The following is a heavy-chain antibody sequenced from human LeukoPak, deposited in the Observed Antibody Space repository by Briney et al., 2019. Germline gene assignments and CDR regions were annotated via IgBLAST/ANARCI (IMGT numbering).Heavy chain of an antibody. CDR3: ARSNYSSGFYFDY. CDR1: GGSISSSSHY. Sequence: SETLSLTCTVSGGSISSSSHYWGWIRQPPGKGLGWIGTIYYSGSTYYNPSLKSRVTISVDTSKNQFSLKLSSVTAADTAVYYCARSNYSSGFYFDYWGQGTLVTVSS. CDR2: IYYSGST. D-gene: IGHD6-19*01. J-gene: IGHJ4*02. V-gene: IGHV4-39*01.